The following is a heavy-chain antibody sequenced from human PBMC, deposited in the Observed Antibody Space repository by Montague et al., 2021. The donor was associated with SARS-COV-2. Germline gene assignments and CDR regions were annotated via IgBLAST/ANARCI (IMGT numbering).Heavy chain of an antibody. CDR3: ACGEITTRGLMYYYGMDV. D-gene: IGHD4-11*01. Sequence: SETLSLTCAVYGGSFSGFYWTWIRLSPRQGLDLIWVINHSESTNSNPSLYSRVTISVDTSMNQFSLKLSSVTVADAAVYYCACGEITTRGLMYYYGMDVWGQGTTVTVSS. CDR2: INHSEST. CDR1: GGSFSGFY. J-gene: IGHJ6*02. V-gene: IGHV4-34*01.